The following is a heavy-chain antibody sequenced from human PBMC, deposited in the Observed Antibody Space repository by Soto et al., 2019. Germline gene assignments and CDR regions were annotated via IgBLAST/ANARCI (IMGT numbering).Heavy chain of an antibody. D-gene: IGHD3-22*01. V-gene: IGHV3-21*01. CDR3: VRDRGQIDYDSTGYYATFDF. CDR1: GFTFSTYI. J-gene: IGHJ4*02. CDR2: ITPSSADI. Sequence: PGGSLRLSCAASGFTFSTYIMHWVRQAPGRGLEWVSLITPSSADIDYADSMKGRFSVSRDNTKNLLYLQMNSLRAEDTAVYFCVRDRGQIDYDSTGYYATFDFCGQGAHVTVSS.